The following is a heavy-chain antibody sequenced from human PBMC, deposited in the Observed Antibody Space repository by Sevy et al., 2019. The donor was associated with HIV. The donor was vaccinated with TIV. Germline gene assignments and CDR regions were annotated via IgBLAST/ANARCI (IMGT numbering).Heavy chain of an antibody. V-gene: IGHV3-64D*06. CDR3: VKDRRNSYGSGSLMNY. J-gene: IGHJ4*02. CDR1: GFTFSSYA. CDR2: ISSNGGST. D-gene: IGHD3-10*01. Sequence: GGSLRLSCSASGFTFSSYAMHWVRQAPGKGLEYVSAISSNGGSTYYADSVKGRFTISRDNSKNTLYLQMSSLRAEDTAVYYCVKDRRNSYGSGSLMNYWGQRTLVTVSS.